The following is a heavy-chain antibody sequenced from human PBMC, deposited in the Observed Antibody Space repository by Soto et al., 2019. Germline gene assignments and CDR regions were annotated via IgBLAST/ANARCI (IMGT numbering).Heavy chain of an antibody. D-gene: IGHD3-16*01. V-gene: IGHV3-30*18. Sequence: QVQLVESGGGVVQPGRSLRLSCAASGFSFSKYGMHWVRQAPGKGLEWVAEMSDDGSKKYYGDSVKGRFTISRDNSKNTLYLLIDSLRPEDKAMYYCAKELRETGGYYFDCWGQGTLVTVSS. CDR1: GFSFSKYG. CDR3: AKELRETGGYYFDC. CDR2: MSDDGSKK. J-gene: IGHJ4*02.